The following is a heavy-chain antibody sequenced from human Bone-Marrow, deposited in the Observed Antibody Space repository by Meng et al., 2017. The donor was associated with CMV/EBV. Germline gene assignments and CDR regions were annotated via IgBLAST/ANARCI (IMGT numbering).Heavy chain of an antibody. J-gene: IGHJ4*02. V-gene: IGHV3-21*01. Sequence: GGSLRLSCAASGFTFSSYSMNWVRQAPGKGLEWVSSISSSSSYIYYADSVKGRFTISRDNAKNSLYLQMNSLRAEDTAVYYCARSIVGATRLFDYWGQGNLVTVAS. CDR3: ARSIVGATRLFDY. CDR2: ISSSSSYI. D-gene: IGHD1-26*01. CDR1: GFTFSSYS.